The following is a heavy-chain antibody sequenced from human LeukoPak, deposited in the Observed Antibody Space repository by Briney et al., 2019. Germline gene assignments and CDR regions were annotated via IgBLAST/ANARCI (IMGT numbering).Heavy chain of an antibody. J-gene: IGHJ4*02. V-gene: IGHV1-2*06. D-gene: IGHD5-24*01. CDR2: INPNSGGT. Sequence: VASVKVSCKASGYTFTGYYMHWVRQAPGQGLEWMGRINPNSGGTNYAQKFQGGVTMTRGTSISTAYLELSRLRSDDPAVYYCARVNGDGLYYFDYWGQGTLVTVSS. CDR3: ARVNGDGLYYFDY. CDR1: GYTFTGYY.